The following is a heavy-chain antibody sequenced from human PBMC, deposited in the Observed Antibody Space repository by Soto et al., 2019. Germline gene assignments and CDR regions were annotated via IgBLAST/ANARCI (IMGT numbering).Heavy chain of an antibody. Sequence: QVQLVQSGAEVKKPGASVKVSCKASGYTFTSYGISWVRQAPGQGLEWMGWISAYNGNTNYAQKLQGRVTMTTDTXXSXAXXELRSLRSDDTAVYYCARDRGYSSSWYGLYYGMDVWGQGTTVTVSS. CDR3: ARDRGYSSSWYGLYYGMDV. CDR2: ISAYNGNT. D-gene: IGHD6-13*01. J-gene: IGHJ6*02. V-gene: IGHV1-18*01. CDR1: GYTFTSYG.